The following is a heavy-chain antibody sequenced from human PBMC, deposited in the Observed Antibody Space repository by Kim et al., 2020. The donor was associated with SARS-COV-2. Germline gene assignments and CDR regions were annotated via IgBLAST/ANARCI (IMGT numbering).Heavy chain of an antibody. J-gene: IGHJ4*02. V-gene: IGHV7-4-1*02. CDR1: GYTFTSYA. Sequence: ASVKVSCKASGYTFTSYAMNWVRQTPGQGLEWMRWINTNTGNPTYTQGFTGRFVFSLNTFVSTAYLQISSLKAEDTAVYYCARDGGYYDYVWESYRFDYWDQETLVTVSS. D-gene: IGHD3-16*02. CDR2: INTNTGNP. CDR3: ARDGGYYDYVWESYRFDY.